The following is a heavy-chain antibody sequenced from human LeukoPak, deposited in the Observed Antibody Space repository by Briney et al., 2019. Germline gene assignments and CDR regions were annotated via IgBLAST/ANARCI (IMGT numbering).Heavy chain of an antibody. J-gene: IGHJ4*02. V-gene: IGHV1-18*04. D-gene: IGHD3/OR15-3a*01. CDR2: ISGYNGNT. CDR3: ARDAGWTYYFDY. Sequence: ASVKVSCKASGYTFTSFGINWVRQAPGRGLEWMGWISGYNGNTNYAQKFQGRVTMTTDTSTSTAYMELRSLRSDDTAVYYCARDAGWTYYFDYWGQGTLVTVSS. CDR1: GYTFTSFG.